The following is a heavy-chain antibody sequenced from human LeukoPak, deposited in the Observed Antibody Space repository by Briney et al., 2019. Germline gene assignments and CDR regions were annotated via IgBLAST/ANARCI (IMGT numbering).Heavy chain of an antibody. J-gene: IGHJ6*02. CDR1: GYTFTSYY. D-gene: IGHD2-2*01. V-gene: IGHV1-46*01. CDR3: ARDLECTSCSSAGNYGMDV. CDR2: INPSGGST. Sequence: ASVKVSCKASGYTFTSYYMHWVRQAPGQGLEWVGIINPSGGSTSYAQKFQGRVTMTRDTSTSTVYMELSSLRSEDTAVYYCARDLECTSCSSAGNYGMDVWGQGTTVTVSS.